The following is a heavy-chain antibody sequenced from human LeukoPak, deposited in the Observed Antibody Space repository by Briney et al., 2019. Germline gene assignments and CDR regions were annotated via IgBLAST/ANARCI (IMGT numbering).Heavy chain of an antibody. CDR1: GGSISSYY. J-gene: IGHJ4*02. Sequence: SETLSLTCTVSGGSISSYYWSWIRQPPGKGLEWIGYIYYSGSTNYNPSLKSRVTISVDTSKNQFSLKLSSVTAADTAVYYCARERGRGYSYGSWGQGTLVTVSS. D-gene: IGHD5-18*01. CDR2: IYYSGST. CDR3: ARERGRGYSYGS. V-gene: IGHV4-59*12.